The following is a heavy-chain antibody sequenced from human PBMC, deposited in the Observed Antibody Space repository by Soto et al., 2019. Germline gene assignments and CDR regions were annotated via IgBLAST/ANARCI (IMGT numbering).Heavy chain of an antibody. J-gene: IGHJ4*02. CDR3: ARGRIAAAGTGGYYFDY. V-gene: IGHV4-34*01. CDR2: INLSGST. D-gene: IGHD6-13*01. Sequence: QVQLQQWGAGLLKPSETLSLTCAVYGGSFSGYYWSWIRQPPGKGLEWIGEINLSGSTNYNPSLKSRVTISVDTSKNQFSLKLSSVTAADTAVYYCARGRIAAAGTGGYYFDYWGQGTLVTVSS. CDR1: GGSFSGYY.